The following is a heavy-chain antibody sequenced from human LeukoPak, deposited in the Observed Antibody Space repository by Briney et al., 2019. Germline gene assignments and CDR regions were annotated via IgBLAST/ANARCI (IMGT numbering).Heavy chain of an antibody. CDR1: GFTFSSYG. CDR3: ASGPPFLKYFEY. J-gene: IGHJ4*02. V-gene: IGHV3-23*01. CDR2: ISVGAEYI. D-gene: IGHD3-3*01. Sequence: GGSLRLSCAASGFTFSSYGMHWVRQAPGKGLEWVSTISVGAEYIFYADSVKGRFTISRDDSNNALYLQMHSLRAEDTALYYCASGPPFLKYFEYWGQGTLVTVSS.